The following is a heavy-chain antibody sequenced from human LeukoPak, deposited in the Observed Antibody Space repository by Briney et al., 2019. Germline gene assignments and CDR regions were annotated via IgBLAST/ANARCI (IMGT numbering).Heavy chain of an antibody. CDR3: ARTYGSGTYYFDW. V-gene: IGHV4-38-2*01. CDR2: IYHSGAI. J-gene: IGHJ4*02. CDR1: GYSISSGYY. D-gene: IGHD3-10*01. Sequence: PPETLSLTCAVSGYSISSGYYWGWIRQPPGKGLEWIGSIYHSGAIYYNPSLKSRVTISVDTSRNQFSLKLSSATAADTAVYYCARTYGSGTYYFDWWGQGILVTVSS.